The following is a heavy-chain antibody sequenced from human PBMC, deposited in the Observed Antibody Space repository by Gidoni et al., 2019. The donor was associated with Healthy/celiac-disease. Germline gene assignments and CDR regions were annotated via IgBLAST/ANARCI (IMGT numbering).Heavy chain of an antibody. D-gene: IGHD3-10*01. Sequence: QVQLVQSGAEVKKPGASVKVSCKASGYTFTGYYMHWVRQAPGQGLEWMGWINPIGGGTTYAQKFQGRVTMTRDTSISTAYMELSRLRSDDTAVYYCARDDGSGSYYPDYWGQGTLVTVSS. J-gene: IGHJ4*02. CDR1: GYTFTGYY. CDR2: INPIGGGT. CDR3: ARDDGSGSYYPDY. V-gene: IGHV1-2*02.